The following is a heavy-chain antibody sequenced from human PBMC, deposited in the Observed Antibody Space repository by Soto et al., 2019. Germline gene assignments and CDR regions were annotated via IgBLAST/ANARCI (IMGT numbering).Heavy chain of an antibody. D-gene: IGHD3-10*01. CDR1: GFTFSSCA. CDR3: AKGGPITMVRGVQFDP. CDR2: ISGSGGST. Sequence: GGSLRLSCAASGFTFSSCAMSWVRQAPGKGLEWVSAISGSGGSTYYADSVKGRFTISRDNSKNTLYLQMNSLRAEDTAVYYCAKGGPITMVRGVQFDPWGQGTLVTVSS. V-gene: IGHV3-23*01. J-gene: IGHJ5*02.